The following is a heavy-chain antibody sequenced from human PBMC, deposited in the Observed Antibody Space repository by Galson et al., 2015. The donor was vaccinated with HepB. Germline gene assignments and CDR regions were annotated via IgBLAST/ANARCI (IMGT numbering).Heavy chain of an antibody. CDR1: GFTFSSYT. V-gene: IGHV3-30*04. Sequence: SLRLSCAASGFTFSSYTMHWVRQAPGKGLEWVAVISYDGSNKYYADSVKGRFTISRDNSKNTLFLQMNSLRAEDTAVYYCARGRFYRQELSPNGMDVWGQGITVTVSS. CDR2: ISYDGSNK. CDR3: ARGRFYRQELSPNGMDV. D-gene: IGHD6-13*01. J-gene: IGHJ6*02.